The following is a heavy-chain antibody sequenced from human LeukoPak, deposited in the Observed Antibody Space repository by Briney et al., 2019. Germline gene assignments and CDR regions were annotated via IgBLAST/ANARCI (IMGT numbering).Heavy chain of an antibody. D-gene: IGHD6-19*01. V-gene: IGHV3-23*01. CDR1: GFTFSSYA. CDR3: AKDPVADSSGWYEGFDY. CDR2: ISGSGGST. Sequence: PGGSLRLSCAASGFTFSSYAMSWVRQAPGKGLEWVSAISGSGGSTYYADSVKGRFTISRDNSKNTLYLQMNSLRAEDTAVYYCAKDPVADSSGWYEGFDYWGQGTLVTVSS. J-gene: IGHJ4*02.